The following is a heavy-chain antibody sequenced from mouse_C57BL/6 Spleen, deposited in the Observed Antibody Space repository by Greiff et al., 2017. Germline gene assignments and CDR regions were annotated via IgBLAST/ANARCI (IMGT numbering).Heavy chain of an antibody. J-gene: IGHJ4*01. CDR2: IDPNSGGT. CDR3: ARNEVWSCYYAMDY. V-gene: IGHV1-72*01. CDR1: GYTFTSYW. Sequence: QVQLQQPGAELVKPGASVKLSCKASGYTFTSYWMHWVKQRPGRGLEWIGRIDPNSGGTKYNEKFKSKATLTVDKPSNTTSMQLSSLTSEYSAVYYLARNEVWSCYYAMDYWGQGTSVTVSS. D-gene: IGHD2-10*02.